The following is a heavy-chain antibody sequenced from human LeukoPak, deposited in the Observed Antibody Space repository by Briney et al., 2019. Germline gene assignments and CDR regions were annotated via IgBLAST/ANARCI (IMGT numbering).Heavy chain of an antibody. D-gene: IGHD2-15*01. CDR2: IQSDGSKT. CDR1: GFSFSNYG. CDR3: AKRYCKSATCRSDMDA. J-gene: IGHJ6*02. Sequence: GGSLRLSCAASGFSFSNYGMHWVRQAPGKGLEWVALIQSDGSKTYSEDSVKGRFTISRDNPRNTLYLQMNRLRPEDTAVYYCAKRYCKSATCRSDMDAWGQGTTVTVSS. V-gene: IGHV3-30*02.